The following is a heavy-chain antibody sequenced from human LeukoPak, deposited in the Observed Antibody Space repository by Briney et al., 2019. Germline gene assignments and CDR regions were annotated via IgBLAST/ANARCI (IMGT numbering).Heavy chain of an antibody. J-gene: IGHJ4*02. D-gene: IGHD2-2*01. CDR3: ARGPPPRYCSSTSCWGGSGSHWDY. V-gene: IGHV4-34*01. CDR2: INHSGST. Sequence: SETLSLTCAVYGGSFSGYYWSWIRQPPGKGLEWIGEINHSGSTNYNPSLKSRVTISVDTSKNQFSLKLSSVTAADTAVYYCARGPPPRYCSSTSCWGGSGSHWDYWGQGTLVTVSS. CDR1: GGSFSGYY.